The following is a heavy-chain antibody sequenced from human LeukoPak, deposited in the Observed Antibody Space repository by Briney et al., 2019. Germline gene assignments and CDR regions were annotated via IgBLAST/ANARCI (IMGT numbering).Heavy chain of an antibody. D-gene: IGHD5-18*01. CDR2: ISSSGSTI. J-gene: IGHJ4*02. V-gene: IGHV3-48*03. CDR3: AIATDTHDYFDY. CDR1: GFTFRTYE. Sequence: GGSLRLSCAASGFTFRTYEMNWVRQAPGKGLEWLSYISSSGSTIYYADSVKGRFTISRDNAKNSLSLQMNSLRAEDTAVYYCAIATDTHDYFDYWGQGTLVTVSS.